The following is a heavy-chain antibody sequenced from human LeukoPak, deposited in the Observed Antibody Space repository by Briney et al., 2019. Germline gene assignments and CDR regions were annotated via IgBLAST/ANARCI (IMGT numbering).Heavy chain of an antibody. J-gene: IGHJ4*02. D-gene: IGHD5-24*01. Sequence: SETLSLTCIVSGGSVSSGSYYWSWIRQPPGKGLEWIGYIYYSGSTNYNPSLKSRVTISVDTSKNQFSLKLSSVTAADTAVYYCARGGMAAVFDYWGQGTLVTVSS. CDR2: IYYSGST. V-gene: IGHV4-61*01. CDR1: GGSVSSGSYY. CDR3: ARGGMAAVFDY.